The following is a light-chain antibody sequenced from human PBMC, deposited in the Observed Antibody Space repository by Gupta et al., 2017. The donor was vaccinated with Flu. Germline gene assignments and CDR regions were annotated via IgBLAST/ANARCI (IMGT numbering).Light chain of an antibody. V-gene: IGLV2-14*01. CDR1: SSDVGGYNY. CDR3: SSYTTSSTQV. CDR2: EVS. Sequence: QPALTQPVSVSGSPGQSITISCTGTSSDVGGYNYVSWYQQHPGKAPKLMIYEVSNRPSGVANRFSGSKSGNTASLTISGLQAEDEDDYYYSSYTTSSTQVFGTGTKVTVL. J-gene: IGLJ1*01.